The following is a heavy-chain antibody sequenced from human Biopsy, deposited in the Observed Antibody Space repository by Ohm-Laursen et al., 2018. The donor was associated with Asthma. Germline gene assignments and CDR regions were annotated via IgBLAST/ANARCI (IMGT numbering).Heavy chain of an antibody. CDR3: ARGDSSGWSHYYFDY. D-gene: IGHD6-19*01. CDR1: GFAVSRDH. J-gene: IGHJ4*02. Sequence: GSLRLSCTASGFAVSRDHMFWVRQAPGKGLEWVSVIYSGGTSHTADFVRGRFTISRDYSKNTLYLQMHSLRAEDTAVYYCARGDSSGWSHYYFDYWGQGTLVTVSS. CDR2: IYSGGTS. V-gene: IGHV3-53*01.